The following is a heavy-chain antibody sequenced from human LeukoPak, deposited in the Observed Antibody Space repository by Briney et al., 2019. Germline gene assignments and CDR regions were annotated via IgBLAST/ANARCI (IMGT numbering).Heavy chain of an antibody. CDR3: ARKSIVGATHDAFDI. J-gene: IGHJ3*02. D-gene: IGHD1-26*01. CDR2: IYYSGST. Sequence: GSLRLSCAASGFTFSSYSMNWVRQAPGKGLEWIGSIYYSGSTYYNPSLKSRVTISVDTSKNQFSLKLSSVTAADTAVYYCARKSIVGATHDAFDIWGQGTMVTVSS. V-gene: IGHV4-59*05. CDR1: GFTFSSYSMN.